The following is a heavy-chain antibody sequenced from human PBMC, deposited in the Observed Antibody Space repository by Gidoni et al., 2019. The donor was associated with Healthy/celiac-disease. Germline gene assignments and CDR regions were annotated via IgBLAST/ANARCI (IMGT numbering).Heavy chain of an antibody. J-gene: IGHJ4*02. D-gene: IGHD2-15*01. Sequence: PGKGLEWVSAISGSGGSTYYADSVKGRFTISRDNSKNTLYLQMNSLRAEDTAVYYCAEALLVAATFGWGQGTLVTVSS. CDR3: AEALLVAATFG. V-gene: IGHV3-23*01. CDR2: ISGSGGST.